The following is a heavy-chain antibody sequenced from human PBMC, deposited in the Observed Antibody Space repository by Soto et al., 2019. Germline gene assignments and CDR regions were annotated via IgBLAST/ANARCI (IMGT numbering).Heavy chain of an antibody. Sequence: ASVKVSCKASGYTFTSYYMHWVRQAPGQGLEWMGWINPNSGGTNYAQKFQGWVTMTRDTSISTAYMELSRLRSDDTAVYYCARDLGYCISTSCYYYYGMDVWGQGTTVTVSS. CDR3: ARDLGYCISTSCYYYYGMDV. D-gene: IGHD2-2*01. J-gene: IGHJ6*02. CDR1: GYTFTSYY. CDR2: INPNSGGT. V-gene: IGHV1-2*04.